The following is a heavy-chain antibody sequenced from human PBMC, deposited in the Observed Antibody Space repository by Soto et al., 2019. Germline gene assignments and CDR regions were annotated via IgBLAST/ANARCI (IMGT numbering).Heavy chain of an antibody. CDR2: INPDGSAK. J-gene: IGHJ3*01. V-gene: IGHV3-7*01. CDR3: AKPPPGNVAFYY. Sequence: EVQLVESGGGLVQPGGSLRLSCAASGFTFSSYWMTWVRQVPGKGLEWVAYINPDGSAKSYANSLKGRFTLSRDNPKKPLDLQMNSLRAEEQAVYYCAKPPPGNVAFYYWGQGTMVTVSS. CDR1: GFTFSSYW. D-gene: IGHD4-4*01.